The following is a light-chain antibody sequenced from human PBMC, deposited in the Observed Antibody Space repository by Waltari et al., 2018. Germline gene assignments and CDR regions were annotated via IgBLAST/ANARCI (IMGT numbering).Light chain of an antibody. CDR3: QHDLRLPVT. Sequence: EIVLTQSPGTLSLSLGERATLSCRASQSVSRALAWYQQKPGQAPRLLIYGASTRSTGIPDRFSGSGSGTDFSLTSSRLGPDDFAVYYCQHDLRLPVTFGQGTTVEI. J-gene: IGKJ1*01. CDR2: GAS. V-gene: IGKV3-20*01. CDR1: QSVSRA.